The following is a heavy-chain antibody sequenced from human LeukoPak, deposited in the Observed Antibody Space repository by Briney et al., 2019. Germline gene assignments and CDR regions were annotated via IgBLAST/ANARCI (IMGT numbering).Heavy chain of an antibody. D-gene: IGHD2-8*02. V-gene: IGHV3-53*01. Sequence: GGSLRLSCAASGFTVSSAYVSWVRQAPGKGPAWVSVIYGDGTTYYADSVKGRFTISRDNSENTVFLQMHSLRAEDTAMYYCARGGVRHYWGQGTLVTVSS. J-gene: IGHJ4*02. CDR1: GFTVSSAY. CDR3: ARGGVRHY. CDR2: IYGDGTT.